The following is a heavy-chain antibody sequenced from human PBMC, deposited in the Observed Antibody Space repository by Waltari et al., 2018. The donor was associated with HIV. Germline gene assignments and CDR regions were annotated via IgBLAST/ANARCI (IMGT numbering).Heavy chain of an antibody. CDR1: GYTFNNHG. D-gene: IGHD3-16*02. CDR3: ARNSYVWGSYRYADY. V-gene: IGHV1-18*01. Sequence: QVQLVQSGAEVKKPGASVKVSCKASGYTFNNHGISWVRQAPGQGLEWMGWISAYNVNTNYEQKFQGRVTMTIDTSTSTAYMELRSLRSDDTAVYYCARNSYVWGSYRYADYWGQGTLVTVSS. J-gene: IGHJ4*02. CDR2: ISAYNVNT.